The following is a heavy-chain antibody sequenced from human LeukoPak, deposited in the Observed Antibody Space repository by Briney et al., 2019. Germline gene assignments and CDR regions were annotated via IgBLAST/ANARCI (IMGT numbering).Heavy chain of an antibody. D-gene: IGHD4-17*01. Sequence: SGGSLRLSCAASGFTFSSYGMHWVRQAPGKGLEGVAVISYDGSNKYYTDSVKGRFTISRDNSKNTLYLQMNSLRAEDTAVYYCAKELTTVTHFDYWGQGTLVTVSS. V-gene: IGHV3-30*18. CDR1: GFTFSSYG. J-gene: IGHJ4*02. CDR3: AKELTTVTHFDY. CDR2: ISYDGSNK.